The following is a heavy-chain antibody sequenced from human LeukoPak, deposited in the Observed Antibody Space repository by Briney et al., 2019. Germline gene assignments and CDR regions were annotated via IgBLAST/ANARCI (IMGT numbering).Heavy chain of an antibody. J-gene: IGHJ4*02. Sequence: GGSLRLSCAASGFTFSDYYMSWIRQAPGKGGEWVSYISSSGSTIYYADSVKGRFTISKDNAKNSLYLQMNSLRAEDTAVYYCARDDVVRDVDSSGYYYVYWGQGTLVTVSS. CDR2: ISSSGSTI. CDR1: GFTFSDYY. V-gene: IGHV3-11*01. CDR3: ARDDVVRDVDSSGYYYVY. D-gene: IGHD3-22*01.